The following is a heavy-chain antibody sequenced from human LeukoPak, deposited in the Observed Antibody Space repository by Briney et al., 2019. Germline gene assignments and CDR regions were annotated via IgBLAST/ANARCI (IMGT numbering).Heavy chain of an antibody. CDR2: ISYDGSNK. Sequence: GGSLRLSCAASGFTFSSYAMHWVRQAPGKGLEWVAVISYDGSNKYYADSVKGRFTISRDNSKNTLYLQVNSLRAEDTAVYYCARDPCSSTSCYGDYWGQGTLVTVSS. V-gene: IGHV3-30-3*01. CDR1: GFTFSSYA. CDR3: ARDPCSSTSCYGDY. D-gene: IGHD2-2*01. J-gene: IGHJ4*02.